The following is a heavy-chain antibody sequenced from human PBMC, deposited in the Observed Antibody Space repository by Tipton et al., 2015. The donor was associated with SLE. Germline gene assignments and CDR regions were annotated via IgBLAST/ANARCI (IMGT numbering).Heavy chain of an antibody. V-gene: IGHV4-39*07. CDR2: VYYTGNT. CDR3: VRGPFPFDT. Sequence: TLSLTCIVSGDSISSTSYYWGWIRQPPGKGLEWVGTVYYTGNTFYNPSLKSRVTILVDTSKNQLSLKLSSVTAADTAVYYCVRGPFPFDTWGQGALVTVSS. J-gene: IGHJ4*02. D-gene: IGHD2/OR15-2a*01. CDR1: GDSISSTSYY.